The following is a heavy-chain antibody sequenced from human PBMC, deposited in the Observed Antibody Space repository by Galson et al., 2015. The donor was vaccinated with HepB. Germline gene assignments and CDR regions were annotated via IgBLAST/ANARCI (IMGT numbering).Heavy chain of an antibody. J-gene: IGHJ5*02. V-gene: IGHV3-48*04. CDR2: ISSSSTTI. CDR1: TFIFSTYS. CDR3: ARDPDLSFFCSSTSCYNAWFDP. D-gene: IGHD2-2*02. Sequence: SLRLSCAASTFIFSTYSMDWVRQAPGKGLEWVLYISSSSTTIYYADSVKGRFTISRDNAKNSLYLQMNSLRAEDTAVYYCARDPDLSFFCSSTSCYNAWFDPWGQGTLVTVSS.